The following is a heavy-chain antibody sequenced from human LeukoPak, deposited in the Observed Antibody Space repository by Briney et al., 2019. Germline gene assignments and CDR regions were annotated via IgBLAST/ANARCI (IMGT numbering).Heavy chain of an antibody. CDR3: ARSSSGYSSGEANY. J-gene: IGHJ4*02. D-gene: IGHD6-19*01. V-gene: IGHV4-38-2*01. CDR1: GYSISSGYY. CDR2: IYHSATT. Sequence: SETLSLTCGVSGYSISSGYYWGWIRPPPGKGLEGIGSIYHSATTYYNPSLKSRVTISVDTSKNHFSLKLSSVTAADTAVYYCARSSSGYSSGEANYWGQGTLVTVSS.